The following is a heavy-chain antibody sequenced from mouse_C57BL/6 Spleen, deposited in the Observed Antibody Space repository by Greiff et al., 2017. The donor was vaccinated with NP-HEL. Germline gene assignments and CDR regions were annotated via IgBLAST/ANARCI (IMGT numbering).Heavy chain of an antibody. CDR2: ISSGSSTI. V-gene: IGHV5-17*01. D-gene: IGHD1-2*01. CDR3: ARKVPLLRKGGYAMDY. Sequence: EVKVVESGGGLVKPGGSLKLSCAASGFTFSDYGMHWVRQAPEKGLEWVAYISSGSSTIYYADTVKGRFTISRDNAKNTLFLQMTSLRSEDTAMYYCARKVPLLRKGGYAMDYWGQGTSVTVSS. CDR1: GFTFSDYG. J-gene: IGHJ4*01.